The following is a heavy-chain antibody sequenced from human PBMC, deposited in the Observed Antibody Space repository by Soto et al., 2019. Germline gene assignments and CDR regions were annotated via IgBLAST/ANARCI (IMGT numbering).Heavy chain of an antibody. J-gene: IGHJ6*02. CDR2: ISSSGSTI. CDR3: ARDSQSSEMTTVTTWDYYGMDV. V-gene: IGHV3-48*03. D-gene: IGHD4-4*01. Sequence: PGGSLRLSCAASGFTFSSYEMNWVRQAPGKGLEWVSYISSSGSTIYYADSVKGRFTISRDNAKNSLYLQMNSLRAEDTAVYYCARDSQSSEMTTVTTWDYYGMDVWGQGTTVTVSS. CDR1: GFTFSSYE.